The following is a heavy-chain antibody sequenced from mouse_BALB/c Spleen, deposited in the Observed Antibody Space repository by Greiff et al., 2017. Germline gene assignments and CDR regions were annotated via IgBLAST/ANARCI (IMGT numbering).Heavy chain of an antibody. J-gene: IGHJ2*01. D-gene: IGHD6-5*01. V-gene: IGHV1S22*01. CDR1: GYTFTSYW. CDR3: TRAGRSYAMDY. CDR2: IYPGSGST. Sequence: LQQPGSELVRPGASVKLSCKASGYTFTSYWMHWVKQRPGQGLEWIGNIYPGSGSTNYDEKFKSKATLTVDTSSSTAYMQLSSLTSEDSAVYYCTRAGRSYAMDYWGQGTTLTVSS.